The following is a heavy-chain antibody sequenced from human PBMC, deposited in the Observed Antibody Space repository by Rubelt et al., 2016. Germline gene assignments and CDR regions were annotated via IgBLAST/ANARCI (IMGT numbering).Heavy chain of an antibody. CDR3: AKDSRYSGSYWDFDY. D-gene: IGHD1-26*01. CDR1: GFTFTTYG. CDR2: ISGWGGDA. J-gene: IGHJ4*02. Sequence: EVQLLESGGGLVQPGGSLRLSCAASGFTFTTYGMSWVRQAPGKGLEWVSGISGWGGDAYYADSVKGRFTISRDNSKNTLYLQMNSLRAEDTAVYFCAKDSRYSGSYWDFDYWGQGTLVTVS. V-gene: IGHV3-23*01.